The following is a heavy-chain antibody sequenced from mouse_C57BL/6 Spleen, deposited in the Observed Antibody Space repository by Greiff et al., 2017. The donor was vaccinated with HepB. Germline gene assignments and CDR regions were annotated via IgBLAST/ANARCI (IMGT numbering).Heavy chain of an antibody. CDR1: GYTFTSYW. V-gene: IGHV1-55*01. Sequence: QVQLQQPGAELVKPGASVKMSCKASGYTFTSYWITWVKQRPEQGLEWIGDIYPGSGSTNYNEKFKSKATLTVDTSSSTAYMQLSSLTSEDSAVYYCARSGTYYSLDYWGQGTTLTVSS. D-gene: IGHD2-12*01. CDR2: IYPGSGST. J-gene: IGHJ2*01. CDR3: ARSGTYYSLDY.